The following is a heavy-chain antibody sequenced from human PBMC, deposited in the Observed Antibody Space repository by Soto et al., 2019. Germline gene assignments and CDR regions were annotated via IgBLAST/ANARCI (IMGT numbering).Heavy chain of an antibody. D-gene: IGHD6-6*01. V-gene: IGHV3-23*01. CDR1: GFSFSSYA. Sequence: EVQLLESGGGLVQPGGSLRLSCAASGFSFSSYAMSWVRQAPGKGLEWVSAISGSGGSAYYADSVKGRFTFSRDNSKDPLYLQMNSLGDEDTGVYYCAKPGAAQGYGGVWGKGTTVTVSS. J-gene: IGHJ6*04. CDR2: ISGSGGSA. CDR3: AKPGAAQGYGGV.